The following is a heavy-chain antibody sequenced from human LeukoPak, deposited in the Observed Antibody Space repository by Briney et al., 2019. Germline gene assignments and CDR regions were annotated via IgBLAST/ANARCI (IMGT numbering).Heavy chain of an antibody. Sequence: GRSLRLSCAASGFTFSRYGMHWVRQAPGKGLEWMAVIWYVGSNKYYADSVKGRFTISRDNSKNTLYLQMNSLRAEDTAVYYCAREVDYRFDYWGQGTLVTVSS. CDR3: AREVDYRFDY. V-gene: IGHV3-33*01. CDR1: GFTFSRYG. J-gene: IGHJ4*02. D-gene: IGHD4-11*01. CDR2: IWYVGSNK.